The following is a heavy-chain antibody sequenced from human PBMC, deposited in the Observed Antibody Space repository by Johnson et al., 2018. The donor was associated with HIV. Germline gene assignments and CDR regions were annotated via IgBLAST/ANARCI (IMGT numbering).Heavy chain of an antibody. CDR3: AKDQYYYDSSGYSDAFDI. D-gene: IGHD3-22*01. Sequence: QVQLVESGGGLVQPGGSLRLSCAASGFTFSSYGMHWVRQAPGKGLEWVAVIWYDGSNKYYADSVKGRFTISRDNSKNTLYLQMNSLRAEDTAVYYCAKDQYYYDSSGYSDAFDIWGQGTMVTVSS. V-gene: IGHV3-30*02. J-gene: IGHJ3*02. CDR2: IWYDGSNK. CDR1: GFTFSSYG.